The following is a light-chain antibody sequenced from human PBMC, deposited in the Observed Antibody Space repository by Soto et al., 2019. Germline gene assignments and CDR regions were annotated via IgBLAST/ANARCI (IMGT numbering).Light chain of an antibody. CDR3: QQLRMYPST. CDR1: QDIAIY. CDR2: AAS. Sequence: IQLTQSPSCLSASVGDRVTMTCRASQDIAIYLAWYQQKPGEAPKLLIYAASTLYGGVPSRFSGSGSGTDFALTITSLQAEDFATYYCQQLRMYPSTFGGGTKGDIK. V-gene: IGKV1-9*01. J-gene: IGKJ4*01.